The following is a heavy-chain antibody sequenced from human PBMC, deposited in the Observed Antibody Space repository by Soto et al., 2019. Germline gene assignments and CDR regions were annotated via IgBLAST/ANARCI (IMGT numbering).Heavy chain of an antibody. CDR3: AREPMVRAAHGFDI. Sequence: ASVKVSCKASGYTFTGHYMHWVRQAPGQGLEWMGWINPNSVGTNYAQKFQGRVTMTRDTSISTAYMELSRLSSDDTAVYYCAREPMVRAAHGFDIWGQGTMVTVSS. V-gene: IGHV1-2*02. J-gene: IGHJ3*02. CDR2: INPNSVGT. D-gene: IGHD3-10*01. CDR1: GYTFTGHY.